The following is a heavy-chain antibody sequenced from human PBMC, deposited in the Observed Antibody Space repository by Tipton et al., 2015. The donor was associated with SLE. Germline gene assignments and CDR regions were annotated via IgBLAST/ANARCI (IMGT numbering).Heavy chain of an antibody. J-gene: IGHJ6*02. CDR2: IYYSGST. CDR3: ARERAYYDFWSGYPDYSYYGMDV. Sequence: LRLSCTVSGGSISSYYWSWIRQPPGKGLEWIGYIYYSGSTNYNPSLKSRVTISVDTSKNQFSLKLSSVNAADTAVDYCARERAYYDFWSGYPDYSYYGMDVWGQGTTVTVSS. D-gene: IGHD3-3*01. CDR1: GGSISSYY. V-gene: IGHV4-59*01.